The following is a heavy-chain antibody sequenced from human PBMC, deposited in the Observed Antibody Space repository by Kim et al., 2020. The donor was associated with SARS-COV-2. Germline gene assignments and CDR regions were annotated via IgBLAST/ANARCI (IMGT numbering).Heavy chain of an antibody. J-gene: IGHJ1*01. CDR2: INHSGST. Sequence: SETLSLTCAVYGGSFSGYYWSWIRQPPGKGLEWIGEINHSGSTNYNPSLKSRVTISVDTSKNQFSLKLSSVTAADTAVYYCARGIGLETTVTTAEYFQHWGQGTLVTVSS. V-gene: IGHV4-34*01. D-gene: IGHD4-17*01. CDR1: GGSFSGYY. CDR3: ARGIGLETTVTTAEYFQH.